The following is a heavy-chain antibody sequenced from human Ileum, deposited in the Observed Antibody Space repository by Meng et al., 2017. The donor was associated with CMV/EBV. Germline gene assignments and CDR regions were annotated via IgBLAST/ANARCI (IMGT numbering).Heavy chain of an antibody. J-gene: IGHJ4*02. CDR1: GFTFSGYY. Sequence: QWQRVQSGAEVKKPGASVKVSCTTSGFTFSGYYIHWVRQAPGQGLEWMGWINSKNDGTNYARKFQGRVTMTRETSISTAHMELSGLMSDDTAVYYCVRSSGWSRFDYWGQGTLVTVSS. V-gene: IGHV1-2*02. CDR3: VRSSGWSRFDY. CDR2: INSKNDGT. D-gene: IGHD6-19*01.